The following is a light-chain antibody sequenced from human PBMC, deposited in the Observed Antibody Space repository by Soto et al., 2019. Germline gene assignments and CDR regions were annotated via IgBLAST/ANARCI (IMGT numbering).Light chain of an antibody. V-gene: IGKV3-11*01. CDR3: QQRSNWPRT. CDR2: DAS. CDR1: PSVSSY. Sequence: ETISKLTPAAVSFTPDERATLSFRASPSVSSYLAWYQQKPGQAPRLLIYDASNKATGIPARFSGSGSGTDFTLTISSLEPEDFAVYYCQQRSNWPRTFGQ. J-gene: IGKJ1*01.